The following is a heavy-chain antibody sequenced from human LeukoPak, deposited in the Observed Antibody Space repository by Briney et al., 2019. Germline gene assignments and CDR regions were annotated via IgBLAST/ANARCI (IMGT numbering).Heavy chain of an antibody. CDR3: ARGGSYRPIDY. D-gene: IGHD3-16*02. Sequence: GGSLRLSCAASGFTFSSYKMNWVRQAPGRGLEWVSSISDSSSYKYYADSVKGRFTISRDNDENSLYLQMNSLRAEDTAVYYCARGGSYRPIDYWGQGTLVTVSS. V-gene: IGHV3-21*01. CDR1: GFTFSSYK. CDR2: ISDSSSYK. J-gene: IGHJ4*02.